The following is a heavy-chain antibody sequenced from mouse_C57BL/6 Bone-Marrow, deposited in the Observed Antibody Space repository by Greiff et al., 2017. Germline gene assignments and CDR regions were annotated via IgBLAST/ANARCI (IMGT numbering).Heavy chain of an antibody. V-gene: IGHV1-82*01. D-gene: IGHD1-1*01. Sequence: VQLQESGPELVKPGASVKISCKASGYAFSSSWMNWVKQRPGKGLEWIGRIYPGDGDTNYNGKFKGKATLTADKSSSTAYMELRSLTSEDSAVYYCARDYGSSPYWYFDVWGTGTTVTVSS. CDR2: IYPGDGDT. CDR1: GYAFSSSW. J-gene: IGHJ1*03. CDR3: ARDYGSSPYWYFDV.